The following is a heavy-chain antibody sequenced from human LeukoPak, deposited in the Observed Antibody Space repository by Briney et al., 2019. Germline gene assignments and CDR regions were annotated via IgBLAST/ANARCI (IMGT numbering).Heavy chain of an antibody. V-gene: IGHV3-30-3*01. CDR3: ARETYYYDSSGYPLDY. Sequence: PGGSLRLSCAASGFTFSSYAMHWVRQAPGKGLEWVAVISYDGSNKYYADSVKGRFTISRDNSKNTLYLQMNSLRAEDTAVYYCARETYYYDSSGYPLDYWGQGTLVTVSS. D-gene: IGHD3-22*01. CDR2: ISYDGSNK. CDR1: GFTFSSYA. J-gene: IGHJ4*02.